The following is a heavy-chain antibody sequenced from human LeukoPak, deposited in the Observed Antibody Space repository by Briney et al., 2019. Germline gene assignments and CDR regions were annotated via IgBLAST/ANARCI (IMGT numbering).Heavy chain of an antibody. D-gene: IGHD6-13*01. CDR1: GFTLSSYS. Sequence: GGSLRLSCAASGFTLSSYSMNRVHQAPGKGLEWVSSISSSSSYIYYADSVKGRFTISRDNAKNSLYLQMNSLRAEDTAVYYCARDLIAAAPGYWGQGTLVTVSS. V-gene: IGHV3-21*01. J-gene: IGHJ4*02. CDR3: ARDLIAAAPGY. CDR2: ISSSSSYI.